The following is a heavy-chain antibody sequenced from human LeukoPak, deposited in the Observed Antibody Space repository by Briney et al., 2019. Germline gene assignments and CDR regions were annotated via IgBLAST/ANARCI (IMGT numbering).Heavy chain of an antibody. CDR3: ARDRGYYYDSSGYYHYNPFDY. CDR2: IIPIFGTA. Sequence: SVKVFCKAYGGTFSSYAISWVRQAPGQGLEWMGGIIPIFGTANYAQKLQGRVTMTTDTSTSTAYMELRSLRSDDTAVYYCARDRGYYYDSSGYYHYNPFDYWGQGTLVTVSS. V-gene: IGHV1-69*05. J-gene: IGHJ4*02. CDR1: GGTFSSYA. D-gene: IGHD3-22*01.